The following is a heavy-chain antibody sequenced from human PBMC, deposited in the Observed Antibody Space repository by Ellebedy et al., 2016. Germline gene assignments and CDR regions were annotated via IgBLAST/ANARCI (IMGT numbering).Heavy chain of an antibody. Sequence: GESLKISXAASGFTFSSYAMSWVRQAPGKGLEWVSAISGSGGSTYYADSVKGRFTISRDNSKNTLYLQMNSLRAEDTAVYYCARDRYCSSTSCSAEDYWGQGTLVTVSS. V-gene: IGHV3-23*01. D-gene: IGHD2-2*01. J-gene: IGHJ4*02. CDR2: ISGSGGST. CDR1: GFTFSSYA. CDR3: ARDRYCSSTSCSAEDY.